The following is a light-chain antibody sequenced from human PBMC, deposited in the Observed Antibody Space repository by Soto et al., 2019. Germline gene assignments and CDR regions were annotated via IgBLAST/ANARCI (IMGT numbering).Light chain of an antibody. V-gene: IGLV2-14*01. Sequence: QSALTQPASVSGSPGQSITISCTGTSNDVGNGYDSVSWYQHHPGKAPKLIIYEVVNRPSGVSNRFSGSKSGNTASLTISGLQAEDEADYYCSSYTTDISPYVFGTRTKLTVL. CDR3: SSYTTDISPYV. CDR2: EVV. J-gene: IGLJ1*01. CDR1: SNDVGNGYDS.